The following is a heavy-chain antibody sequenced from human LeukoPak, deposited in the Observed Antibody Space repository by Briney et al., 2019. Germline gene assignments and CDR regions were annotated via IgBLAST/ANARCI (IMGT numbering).Heavy chain of an antibody. J-gene: IGHJ4*02. CDR3: ARDYCSGGRCYSVDY. CDR2: ITSSSSSI. V-gene: IGHV3-48*04. D-gene: IGHD2-15*01. Sequence: GGSLRLSCAASGFTFSVFGIHWVRQAPGKGLEWVSYITSSSSSIYYADSVKGRFTISRDNAKNSLYLQMNSLRAEDTAMYYCARDYCSGGRCYSVDYWGQGTLVTVSS. CDR1: GFTFSVFG.